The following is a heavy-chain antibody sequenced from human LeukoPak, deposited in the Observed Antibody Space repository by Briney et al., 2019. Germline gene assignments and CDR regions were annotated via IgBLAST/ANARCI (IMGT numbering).Heavy chain of an antibody. CDR2: IIPILGIA. D-gene: IGHD4-17*01. CDR1: GGTFSSYA. V-gene: IGHV1-69*04. J-gene: IGHJ4*02. CDR3: ARIDYGDYSDY. Sequence: SVKVSCKASGGTFSSYAISWVRQAPGQGLEWMGRIIPILGIANYARKFQGRVTITADKSTSTAYMELSSLRSEDTAVYYCARIDYGDYSDYWGQGTLVTVSS.